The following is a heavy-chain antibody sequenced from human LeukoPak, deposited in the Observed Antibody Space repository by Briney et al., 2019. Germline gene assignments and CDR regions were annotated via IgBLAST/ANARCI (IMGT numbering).Heavy chain of an antibody. D-gene: IGHD3-22*01. J-gene: IGHJ4*02. CDR2: ISGSGGST. CDR3: ARAHYYDSSGLDF. V-gene: IGHV3-23*01. CDR1: GFTFSSYA. Sequence: GGSLRLSCAASGFTFSSYAMSWVRQAPGKGLEWVSAISGSGGSTYYADSVKGRFTISRDNAKNSLYLQMNSLRAEDTAVYYCARAHYYDSSGLDFWGQGTLVTVSS.